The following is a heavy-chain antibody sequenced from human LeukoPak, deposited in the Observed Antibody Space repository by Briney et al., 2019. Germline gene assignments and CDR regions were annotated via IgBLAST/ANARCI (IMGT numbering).Heavy chain of an antibody. V-gene: IGHV4-39*07. CDR1: GGSISSSSYY. CDR3: ARSLGAKNWFDP. D-gene: IGHD1-26*01. Sequence: SETLSLTCTVSGGSISSSSYYWGWIRQPPGKGLEWIGSIYYSGTAYYNRSLKSRVTISVDTSKNQFSLKLSSVTAADTAVYYCARSLGAKNWFDPWGQGTLVTVSS. J-gene: IGHJ5*02. CDR2: IYYSGTA.